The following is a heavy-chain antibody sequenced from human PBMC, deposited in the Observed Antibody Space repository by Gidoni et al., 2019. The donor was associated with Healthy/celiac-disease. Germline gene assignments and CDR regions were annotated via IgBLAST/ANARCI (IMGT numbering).Heavy chain of an antibody. D-gene: IGHD3-10*01. Sequence: EVKLLESGGGFVQPGGSLRLSCEASGFTFSSYAMSWVRQAPGKGLAWVSAISGSGGSTYYADSVQGRFTISRDNSKNTLYLQMNSLRAEDTAVYYCANPPGAMVRGSDPWGQGTLVTVSS. CDR3: ANPPGAMVRGSDP. J-gene: IGHJ5*02. CDR2: ISGSGGST. CDR1: GFTFSSYA. V-gene: IGHV3-23*01.